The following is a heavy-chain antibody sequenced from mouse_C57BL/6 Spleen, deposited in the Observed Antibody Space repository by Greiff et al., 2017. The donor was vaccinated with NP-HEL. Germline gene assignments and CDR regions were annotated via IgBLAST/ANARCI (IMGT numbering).Heavy chain of an antibody. J-gene: IGHJ1*03. V-gene: IGHV5-4*01. Sequence: EVQLVESGGGLVKPGGSLKLSCAASGFTFSSYAMSWVRQTPEKRLEWVATISDGGSYTYYPDNAKGRFTISRDNAKNNLYLRMSHLKAEEPAMYYCAREGYYGSSSYFDVWGTGTTVTVSS. CDR1: GFTFSSYA. D-gene: IGHD1-1*01. CDR3: AREGYYGSSSYFDV. CDR2: ISDGGSYT.